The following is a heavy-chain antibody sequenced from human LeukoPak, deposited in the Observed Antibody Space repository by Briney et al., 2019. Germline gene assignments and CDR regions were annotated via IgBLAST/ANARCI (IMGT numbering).Heavy chain of an antibody. CDR2: IFYSGST. Sequence: SETLSLTCTVSGGSISSYYWSWIREPPGKGLEWIGYIFYSGSTNYNPSLKSRVTISVDTSKNQFSLKLSSVTAADTAVYYCARESRGWSYFDYWGQGTLVTVSS. J-gene: IGHJ4*02. D-gene: IGHD6-19*01. CDR1: GGSISSYY. V-gene: IGHV4-59*01. CDR3: ARESRGWSYFDY.